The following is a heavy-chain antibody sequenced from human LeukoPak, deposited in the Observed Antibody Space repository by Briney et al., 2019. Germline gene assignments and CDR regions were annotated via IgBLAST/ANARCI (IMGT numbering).Heavy chain of an antibody. CDR2: IDGGSLST. V-gene: IGHV3-23*01. CDR3: AKGTIFGVVMQPFDY. J-gene: IGHJ4*02. D-gene: IGHD3-3*01. Sequence: GGSLRLSCAASGFTFSTSAMSWVRQAPGKGLEWVSAIDGGSLSTYYADSVQGRFTVSRDNSKNTLYLQMNSLRAEDTAVYYCAKGTIFGVVMQPFDYWGQGTLVTVSS. CDR1: GFTFSTSA.